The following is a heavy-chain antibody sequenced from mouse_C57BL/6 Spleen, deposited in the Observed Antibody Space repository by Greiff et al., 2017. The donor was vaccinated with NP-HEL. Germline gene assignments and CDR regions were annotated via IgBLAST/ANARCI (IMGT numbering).Heavy chain of an antibody. Sequence: VHLVESGAELVRPGASVTLSCKASGYTFTDYEMHWVKQTPVHGLEWIGAIDPETGGTAYNQKFKGKAILTADKSSSTAYMELRSLTSEDSAVYYCYYGNYDYWGQGTTLTVSS. D-gene: IGHD2-1*01. V-gene: IGHV1-15*01. CDR3: YYGNYDY. CDR2: IDPETGGT. J-gene: IGHJ2*01. CDR1: GYTFTDYE.